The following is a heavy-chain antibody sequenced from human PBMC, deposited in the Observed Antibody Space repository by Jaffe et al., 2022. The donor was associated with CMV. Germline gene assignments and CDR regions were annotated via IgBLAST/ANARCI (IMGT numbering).Heavy chain of an antibody. D-gene: IGHD3-22*01. CDR2: IYYSGST. Sequence: QLQLQESGPGLVKPSETLSLTCTVSGGSISSSSYYWGWIRQPPGKGLEWIGSIYYSGSTYYNPSLKSRVTISVDTSKNQFSLKLSSVTAADTAVYYCATELLWYYYDSSKVEVDYWGQGTLVTVSS. CDR3: ATELLWYYYDSSKVEVDY. CDR1: GGSISSSSYY. J-gene: IGHJ4*02. V-gene: IGHV4-39*01.